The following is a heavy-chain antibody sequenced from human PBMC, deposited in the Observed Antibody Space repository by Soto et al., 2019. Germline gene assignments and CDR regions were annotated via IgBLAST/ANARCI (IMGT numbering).Heavy chain of an antibody. V-gene: IGHV4-31*03. CDR3: ARELELRTQNYYYYYGMDV. D-gene: IGHD1-7*01. Sequence: SETLSLTCNVSGGSISSGGYYWSWIRQHPGKSLDCIGYIYYSGSTYYNPSLKSRVTISLDTSKNQFSLKLSSVTAADTAVYYCARELELRTQNYYYYYGMDVWGQGTTVTVSS. J-gene: IGHJ6*02. CDR2: IYYSGST. CDR1: GGSISSGGYY.